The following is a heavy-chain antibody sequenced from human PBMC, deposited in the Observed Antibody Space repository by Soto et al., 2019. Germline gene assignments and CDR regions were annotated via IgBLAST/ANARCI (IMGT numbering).Heavy chain of an antibody. V-gene: IGHV4-34*01. D-gene: IGHD4-17*01. CDR1: GGSFSGYY. CDR2: INHSGST. Sequence: SETLSLTCAVYGGSFSGYYWSWIRQPPGKGLEWIGEINHSGSTNYNPSLKSRVTISVDTSKNQFSLKLSSVTAEDTAVYYCARETRYGNSGRYYYYCGMDVWGQGTTVTVSS. CDR3: ARETRYGNSGRYYYYCGMDV. J-gene: IGHJ6*02.